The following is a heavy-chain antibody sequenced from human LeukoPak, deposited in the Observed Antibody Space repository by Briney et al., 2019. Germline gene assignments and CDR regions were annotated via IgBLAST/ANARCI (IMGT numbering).Heavy chain of an antibody. V-gene: IGHV1-24*01. Sequence: PAASVTVSCKVSEYTLTELSMHWVRQAPGKGLEWMGGFDPEDGETIYAQRFQGRVTMTEDTSTDTAYMELSSLRSEDTAVYYCATAGKYNNGWYPASHWFDPWGQGTLVTVSS. D-gene: IGHD6-19*01. CDR3: ATAGKYNNGWYPASHWFDP. CDR2: FDPEDGET. CDR1: EYTLTELS. J-gene: IGHJ5*02.